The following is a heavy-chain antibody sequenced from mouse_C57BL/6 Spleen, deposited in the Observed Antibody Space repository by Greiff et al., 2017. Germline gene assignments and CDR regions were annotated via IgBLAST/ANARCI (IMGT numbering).Heavy chain of an antibody. CDR3: ARPYSNYGYFDV. J-gene: IGHJ1*03. CDR1: GFTFSSYG. V-gene: IGHV5-6*02. Sequence: EVKLEESGGDLVKPGGSLKLSCAASGFTFSSYGMSWVRQTPDKRLEWVATISSGGSYTYYPDSVKGRFTISRDNAKNTLYLQMSSLKSEDTAMYYCARPYSNYGYFDVWGTGTTVTVSS. CDR2: ISSGGSYT. D-gene: IGHD2-5*01.